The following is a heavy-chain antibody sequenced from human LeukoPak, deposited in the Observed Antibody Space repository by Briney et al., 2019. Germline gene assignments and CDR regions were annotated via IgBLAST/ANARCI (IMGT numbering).Heavy chain of an antibody. CDR1: GYSFTSYW. CDR2: IYPDDSNT. J-gene: IGHJ6*03. V-gene: IGHV5-51*01. D-gene: IGHD6-6*01. CDR3: ARDGGSSPRYYYYMDV. Sequence: GESLKISCQTSGYSFTSYWIGWVRQMPGKGLEWMGTIYPDDSNTRYSPSFQGQVTTSVGKSISTAYLQWSSLKASDTAMYYCARDGGSSPRYYYYMDVWGKGTTVTVSS.